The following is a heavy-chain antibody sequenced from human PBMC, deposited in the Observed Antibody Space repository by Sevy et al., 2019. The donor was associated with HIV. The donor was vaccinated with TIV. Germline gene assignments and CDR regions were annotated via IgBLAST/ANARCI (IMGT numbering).Heavy chain of an antibody. CDR2: ISGLSNYI. Sequence: GGSLRLSCVASGFTFSTYSMNWVRQAPGKGLEWLSSISGLSNYIYYSDSVTGRFTISRDNAKNSLYLQMNSLRAEDTALYYCARLGSSGWAGMDVWGQGTTVTVSS. J-gene: IGHJ6*02. CDR3: ARLGSSGWAGMDV. CDR1: GFTFSTYS. V-gene: IGHV3-21*01. D-gene: IGHD6-19*01.